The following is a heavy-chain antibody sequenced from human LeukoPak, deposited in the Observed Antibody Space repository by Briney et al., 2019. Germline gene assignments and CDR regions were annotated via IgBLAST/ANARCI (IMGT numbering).Heavy chain of an antibody. D-gene: IGHD2-2*01. Sequence: PGGSLRLSCAASGFTFSSYAMSWVRQAPGKGLEWVSAISGSGGSTYYADSVKGRFTISRDNSKNTLYLQMNSLRAEDTAVYYCARDPMYCSSTSCMGGAFDIWGQGTMVTVSS. J-gene: IGHJ3*02. V-gene: IGHV3-23*01. CDR1: GFTFSSYA. CDR2: ISGSGGST. CDR3: ARDPMYCSSTSCMGGAFDI.